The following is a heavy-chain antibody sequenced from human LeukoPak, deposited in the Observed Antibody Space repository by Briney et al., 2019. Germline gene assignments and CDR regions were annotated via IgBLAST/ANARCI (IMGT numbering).Heavy chain of an antibody. CDR2: INPNSGGT. Sequence: GASVKVSCKASGYTFTGYYMHWVRQAPGQGLEWMGWINPNSGGTNYAQKFQGRVTMTRDTSISTAYMELSRLRSDDTAVYYCARGRDYTDCDAFDIWGQGTMVTVSS. J-gene: IGHJ3*02. CDR1: GYTFTGYY. V-gene: IGHV1-2*02. CDR3: ARGRDYTDCDAFDI. D-gene: IGHD4-17*01.